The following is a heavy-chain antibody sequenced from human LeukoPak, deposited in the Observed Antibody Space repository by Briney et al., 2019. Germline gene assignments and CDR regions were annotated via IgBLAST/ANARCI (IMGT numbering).Heavy chain of an antibody. CDR3: ARRRGWKQQLVYFDY. CDR2: LFHSGTR. CDR1: GGSITSYY. Sequence: PSETLSPTCTVSGGSITSYYWSWIRQPPGKGLEWIGYLFHSGTRRYNPSLRSRVTISADTTKNQIFLTLNSTTAADTAVYYCARRRGWKQQLVYFDYWGQGTLASVSS. D-gene: IGHD1-1*01. V-gene: IGHV4-59*08. J-gene: IGHJ4*02.